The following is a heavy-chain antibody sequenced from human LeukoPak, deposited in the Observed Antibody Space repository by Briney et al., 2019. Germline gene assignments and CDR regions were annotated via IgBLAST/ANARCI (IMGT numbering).Heavy chain of an antibody. D-gene: IGHD6-6*01. V-gene: IGHV1-2*02. CDR1: GYSFTVYY. CDR3: ASPLLQLDDLPYYMDV. CDR2: INPNSGAT. J-gene: IGHJ6*03. Sequence: ASVSVSSKASGYSFTVYYMHWVRQAPGQGLEWMGWINPNSGATNYAQKFQGRVTMTRDTSISTAYMELSRLTPDDTAVYYCASPLLQLDDLPYYMDVWGTGTTVSVSS.